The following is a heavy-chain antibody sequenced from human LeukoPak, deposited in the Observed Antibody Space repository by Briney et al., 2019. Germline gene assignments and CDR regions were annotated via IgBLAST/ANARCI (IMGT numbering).Heavy chain of an antibody. D-gene: IGHD3-16*01. CDR2: IYYSGST. Sequence: SETLSLTCTVSGYSISSGYYWSWIRQPPGKGLEWIGYIYYSGSTNYNPSLKSRVTISVDTSKNQFSLKLSSVTAADTAVYYCARVGPPVRVITEYYFDYWGQGTLVTVSS. V-gene: IGHV4-61*01. CDR1: GYSISSGYY. J-gene: IGHJ4*02. CDR3: ARVGPPVRVITEYYFDY.